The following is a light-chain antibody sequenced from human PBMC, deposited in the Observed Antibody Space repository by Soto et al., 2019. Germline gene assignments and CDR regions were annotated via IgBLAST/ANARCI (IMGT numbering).Light chain of an antibody. Sequence: QSALTQPASVSGSPGQSITISCTGTSSDVGGYNYVSWYQQHPGKAPKLMIYDVSNRPSGVSNRFSGSKSGNTASLTISGLQAEEEPDYYCSSYTRSSTGVVEFGGGTQLT. CDR3: SSYTRSSTGVVE. J-gene: IGLJ2*01. V-gene: IGLV2-14*01. CDR1: SSDVGGYNY. CDR2: DVS.